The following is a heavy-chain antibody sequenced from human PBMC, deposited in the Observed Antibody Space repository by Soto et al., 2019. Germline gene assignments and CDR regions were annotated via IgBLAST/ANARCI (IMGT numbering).Heavy chain of an antibody. CDR1: GFTFSTYA. CDR2: ISGGGGST. V-gene: IGHV3-23*01. D-gene: IGHD2-2*01. Sequence: EVQLLESGGGLVQPGGSLRLSCAASGFTFSTYAITWVRQAPGKGLEWVSSISGGGGSTYYADSVKGRFTISRDKSRNTLDLQMNSLRVEDTAVYYCAKDDILLVSPAPNTPHCGMDVWGRGTAVTVSS. J-gene: IGHJ6*02. CDR3: AKDDILLVSPAPNTPHCGMDV.